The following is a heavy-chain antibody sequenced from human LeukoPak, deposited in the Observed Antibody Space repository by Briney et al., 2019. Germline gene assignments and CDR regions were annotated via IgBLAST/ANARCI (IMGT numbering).Heavy chain of an antibody. CDR2: MNPSSGNT. CDR3: ARGGRVVVVTAAANWFDP. J-gene: IGHJ5*02. Sequence: ASVKVSCKASGYTFTSYDINWVRQATGQVLEWMGWMNPSSGNTGYAQKFQGRVTMTRNTSISTAYMELSSLRSEDTAVYYCARGGRVVVVTAAANWFDPWGQGTLVTVSS. CDR1: GYTFTSYD. V-gene: IGHV1-8*01. D-gene: IGHD2-2*01.